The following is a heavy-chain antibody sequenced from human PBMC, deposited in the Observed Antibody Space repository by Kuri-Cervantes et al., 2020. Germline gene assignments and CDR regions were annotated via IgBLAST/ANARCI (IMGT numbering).Heavy chain of an antibody. D-gene: IGHD4-17*01. CDR3: AKASTTVSSLDY. Sequence: GESLKISCAASGFTFSDYYMSWIRQAPGKGLEWVSYISSSGSTIYYADSVKGRFTISRDNAKNSLYLQMNSLRAEDTTAYYCAKASTTVSSLDYWGQGTLVTVSS. CDR1: GFTFSDYY. CDR2: ISSSGSTI. V-gene: IGHV3-11*04. J-gene: IGHJ4*02.